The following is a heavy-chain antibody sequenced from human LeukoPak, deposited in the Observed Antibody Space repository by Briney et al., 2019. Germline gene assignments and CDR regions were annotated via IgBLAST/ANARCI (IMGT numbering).Heavy chain of an antibody. V-gene: IGHV4-59*01. D-gene: IGHD2-15*01. Sequence: SETLSLTCTVSGGSMRSYYWSWIRQPPGKGLEWIGYIYYSGSTNYNPSLKSRVPISVDTSKNQFSLNLRSVTAADTAVYYCATTWAASGAQYFQHWGQGTLVTVSS. J-gene: IGHJ1*01. CDR1: GGSMRSYY. CDR3: ATTWAASGAQYFQH. CDR2: IYYSGST.